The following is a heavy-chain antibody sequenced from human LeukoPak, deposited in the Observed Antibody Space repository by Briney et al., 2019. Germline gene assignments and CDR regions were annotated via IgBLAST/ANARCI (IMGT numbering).Heavy chain of an antibody. CDR1: GFTFSSYA. V-gene: IGHV3-23*01. D-gene: IGHD6-19*01. J-gene: IGHJ4*02. CDR2: ISGSGGST. Sequence: PGGSLRLSCAASGFTFSSYAMSWVRQAPGKGLEWVSAISGSGGSTYYADSVKGRFTISRDNSKNTLYLQMNSLRAEDTAVYYCARDPIAVAGTGPYYFDYWGQGTLVTVSS. CDR3: ARDPIAVAGTGPYYFDY.